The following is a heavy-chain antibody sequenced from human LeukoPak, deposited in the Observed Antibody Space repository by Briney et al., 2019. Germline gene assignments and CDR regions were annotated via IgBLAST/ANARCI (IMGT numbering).Heavy chain of an antibody. CDR3: ASHAAGYRIYYYYYYMDV. CDR1: GFTVSSNY. V-gene: IGHV3-53*01. Sequence: GGSLRLSCAASGFTVSSNYMSWVRQAPGKGLEWVSVIYSGGSTYYADSAKGRFTISRDNSKNTLYLQMNSLRAEDTAVYYCASHAAGYRIYYYYYYMDVWGKGTTVTVSS. CDR2: IYSGGST. J-gene: IGHJ6*03. D-gene: IGHD6-13*01.